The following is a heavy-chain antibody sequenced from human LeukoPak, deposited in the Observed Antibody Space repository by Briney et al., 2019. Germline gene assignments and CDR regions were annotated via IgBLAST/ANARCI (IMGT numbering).Heavy chain of an antibody. CDR3: ARSGYYYDSSGPSRFDP. J-gene: IGHJ5*02. CDR1: GGSISNNSYY. D-gene: IGHD3-22*01. V-gene: IGHV4-39*07. CDR2: IYYSGST. Sequence: SETLSLTCTVSGGSISNNSYYWGWIRQPPGKGLEWIGSIYYSGSTNYNPSLKSRVTISVDTSKNQFSLKLSSVTAADTAVYCCARSGYYYDSSGPSRFDPWGQGTLVTVSS.